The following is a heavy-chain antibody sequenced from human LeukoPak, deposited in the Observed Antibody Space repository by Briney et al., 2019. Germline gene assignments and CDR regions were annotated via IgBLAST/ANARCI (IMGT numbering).Heavy chain of an antibody. V-gene: IGHV4-39*07. CDR3: ARDGSRGGFWSGSSLHSMDV. D-gene: IGHD3-3*01. Sequence: SETLSLTCTVSGGSISSSSYYWGWIRQPPGKGLEWIGSIYYSGSTYYNPSLKSRVTISVDTSKNQFSLKVTYVTVADTAVYYCARDGSRGGFWSGSSLHSMDVWGKGTTVTVSS. CDR2: IYYSGST. CDR1: GGSISSSSYY. J-gene: IGHJ6*03.